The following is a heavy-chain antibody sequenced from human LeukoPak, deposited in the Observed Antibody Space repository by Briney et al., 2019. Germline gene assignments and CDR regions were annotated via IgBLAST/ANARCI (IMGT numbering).Heavy chain of an antibody. D-gene: IGHD3/OR15-3a*01. V-gene: IGHV4-59*11. J-gene: IGHJ6*03. Sequence: SETLSLTCAVSGASISSHYWSWIRQPPGKGLVWIGYTSGSISDNPSLKSRVAVSVDPSQNQVSLSLTSVTAADTAVYYCARALAIFGLDTTDFYMAAWGKGTTVTVSS. CDR2: TSGSI. CDR1: GASISSHY. CDR3: ARALAIFGLDTTDFYMAA.